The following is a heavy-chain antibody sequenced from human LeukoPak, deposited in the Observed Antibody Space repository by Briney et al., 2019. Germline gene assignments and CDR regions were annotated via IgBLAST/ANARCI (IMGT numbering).Heavy chain of an antibody. J-gene: IGHJ6*02. Sequence: GASVNVSCTASGYTFTSYAMHWVRQAPGQRLEWMGWINAGNGNTKYSQKFQGRVTITRDTSASTAYMELSSLRSDDTAVYYCARVPVVVFRGTKPGSTNYYYYGMDVWGQGATVTVSS. D-gene: IGHD2-2*01. CDR1: GYTFTSYA. V-gene: IGHV1-3*01. CDR3: ARVPVVVFRGTKPGSTNYYYYGMDV. CDR2: INAGNGNT.